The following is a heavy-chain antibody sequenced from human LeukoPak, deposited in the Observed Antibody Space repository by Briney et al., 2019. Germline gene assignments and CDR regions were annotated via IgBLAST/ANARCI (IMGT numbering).Heavy chain of an antibody. CDR3: AKRGNPAVGHHYLDV. J-gene: IGHJ6*03. CDR1: GFTFSSYW. D-gene: IGHD2-2*01. CDR2: ITLSGANT. Sequence: HPGGSLRLSCAASGFTFSSYWMHWVRQAPGKGLEWVSSITLSGANTFYADSVMGRFTISRDNSKNTLYLQMNSLRAEDTAVYFCAKRGNPAVGHHYLDVWGKGTTVSVSS. V-gene: IGHV3-23*01.